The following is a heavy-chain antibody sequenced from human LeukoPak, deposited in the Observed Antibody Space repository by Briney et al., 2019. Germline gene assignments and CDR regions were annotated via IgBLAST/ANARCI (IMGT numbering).Heavy chain of an antibody. CDR2: INHSGST. CDR3: ARSSRSWSTFDN. J-gene: IGHJ4*02. D-gene: IGHD2-2*01. Sequence: KPSETLSLTCAVYGGSFSGYYWSWIRQPPGKGLEWIGEINHSGSTYYNPSLKSRVTISVDTSKDQFSLRLSSVTAADTAVYYCARSSRSWSTFDNWGQGTLVTVSS. CDR1: GGSFSGYY. V-gene: IGHV4-34*01.